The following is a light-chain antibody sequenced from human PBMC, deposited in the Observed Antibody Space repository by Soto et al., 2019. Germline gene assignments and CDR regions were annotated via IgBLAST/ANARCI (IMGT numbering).Light chain of an antibody. CDR2: DAS. J-gene: IGKJ4*01. CDR1: QSVSSY. CDR3: QQRSDWPST. V-gene: IGKV3-11*01. Sequence: EIVLTQSPATLSLSPGERATLSCRASQSVSSYLAWYQQKPGQAPRLLIYDASNRATGIPARFSASGSGTDFTLPISSLEPDDFAVYYCQQRSDWPSTFGGGTKVQIK.